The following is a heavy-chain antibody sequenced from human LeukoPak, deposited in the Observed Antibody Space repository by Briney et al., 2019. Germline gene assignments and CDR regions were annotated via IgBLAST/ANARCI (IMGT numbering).Heavy chain of an antibody. CDR1: EFTFSLYA. D-gene: IGHD2-2*01. CDR2: INDVSADI. CDR3: ARDTYQPGRIDS. V-gene: IGHV3-21*05. J-gene: IGHJ4*02. Sequence: GGSLRLSCAASEFTFSLYAMNWVRQAPGKGLEWVSYINDVSADIHYADSVKGRFTISRDNARNTLYLQMNSLRAEDPAVYYCARDTYQPGRIDSWGQGTLVIVSS.